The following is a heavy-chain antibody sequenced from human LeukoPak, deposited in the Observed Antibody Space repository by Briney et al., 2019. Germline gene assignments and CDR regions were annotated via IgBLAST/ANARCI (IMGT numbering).Heavy chain of an antibody. V-gene: IGHV4-39*07. Sequence: SETLSLTCTVSGGSMTIDNYYWAWIRQPPGKGLEWLGSVFYSGTTYYNPSLSNRVTISVDTSKNQFSLSLSSVTVADTAVYYCARADYSSTWSHDYYYMDVWGKGTTVTVSS. CDR1: GGSMTIDNYY. CDR3: ARADYSSTWSHDYYYMDV. D-gene: IGHD6-13*01. CDR2: VFYSGTT. J-gene: IGHJ6*03.